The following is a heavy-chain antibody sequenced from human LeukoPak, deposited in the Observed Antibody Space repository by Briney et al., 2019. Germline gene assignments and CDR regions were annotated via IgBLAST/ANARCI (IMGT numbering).Heavy chain of an antibody. CDR3: ARDAAIFDSSGYYFLW. V-gene: IGHV1-69*01. J-gene: IGHJ4*02. Sequence: SVKVSCKASGGTFSRSGISWVRQAPGQGLEWMGGITPMFGTANYAQKFQGRVTITADESTSTAYLELTSLRSEDTAIYYCARDAAIFDSSGYYFLWWGQGALVTVSS. CDR2: ITPMFGTA. D-gene: IGHD3-22*01. CDR1: GGTFSRSG.